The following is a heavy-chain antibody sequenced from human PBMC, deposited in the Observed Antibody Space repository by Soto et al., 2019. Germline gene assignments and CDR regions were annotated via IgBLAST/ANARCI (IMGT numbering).Heavy chain of an antibody. CDR3: AKYSSGSGGLYYYYYGMDV. CDR1: GFTFSSYA. Sequence: PGGSLRLSCAASGFTFSSYAMSWVRQAPGKGLEWVSAISGSGGSTYYADSVKGRFTISRDNSKNTLYLQMNSLRAEDTAVYYCAKYSSGSGGLYYYYYGMDVWGQGTTVTVSS. D-gene: IGHD6-19*01. CDR2: ISGSGGST. J-gene: IGHJ6*02. V-gene: IGHV3-23*01.